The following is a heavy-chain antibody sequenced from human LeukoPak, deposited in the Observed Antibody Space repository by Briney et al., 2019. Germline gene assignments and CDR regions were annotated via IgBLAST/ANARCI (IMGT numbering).Heavy chain of an antibody. CDR2: IYHSGST. D-gene: IGHD1-26*01. J-gene: IGHJ4*02. Sequence: SETLSLTCTVSGGSISSGGYYWSWIRQPPGKGLEWIGYIYHSGSTCYNPSLKSRVTISVDRSKNQFSLKLSSVTAADTAVYYCARGAEWELLVGDYFDYWGQGTLVTVSS. V-gene: IGHV4-30-2*01. CDR1: GGSISSGGYY. CDR3: ARGAEWELLVGDYFDY.